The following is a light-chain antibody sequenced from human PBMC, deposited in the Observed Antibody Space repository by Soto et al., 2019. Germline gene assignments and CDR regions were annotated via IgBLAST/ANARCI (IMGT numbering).Light chain of an antibody. V-gene: IGLV1-51*01. Sequence: QSVLTQPPSVSAAPGQKVTISCSGSSSNIGNNYVAWYQQLPGTAPKLLIYDNNKRPSGIPDQCSGSKSGTSAALGTTGLLTADDAAYYCGTSYSGLSDNLVFGRGTKLTVL. CDR3: GTSYSGLSDNLV. CDR2: DNN. J-gene: IGLJ2*01. CDR1: SSNIGNNY.